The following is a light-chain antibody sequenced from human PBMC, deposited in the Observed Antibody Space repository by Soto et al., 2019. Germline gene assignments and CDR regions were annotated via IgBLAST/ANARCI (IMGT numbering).Light chain of an antibody. Sequence: QSVLTQPASVSGSPGQSITISCTGTRSDIGGYDFVSWYQQHPGKAPKLLIYEVTHRPSGVSARFSGSKSGNTASLTISGLRPEDEADVYCSSYTGRGIPIFGGGTKLTV. J-gene: IGLJ2*01. V-gene: IGLV2-14*01. CDR2: EVT. CDR3: SSYTGRGIPI. CDR1: RSDIGGYDF.